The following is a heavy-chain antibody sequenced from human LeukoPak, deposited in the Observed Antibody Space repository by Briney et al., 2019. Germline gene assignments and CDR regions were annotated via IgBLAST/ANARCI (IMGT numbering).Heavy chain of an antibody. CDR2: INPSGGST. CDR1: GYTFTGYY. CDR3: ARDDRGDLLRFLEWLLYY. Sequence: ASVKVSCKASGYTFTGYYMHWVRQAPGQGLEWMGIINPSGGSTSYAQKFQGRVTMTRDTSTSTVYMELSSLRSEDTAVYYCARDDRGDLLRFLEWLLYYWGQGTLVTVSS. D-gene: IGHD3-3*01. J-gene: IGHJ4*02. V-gene: IGHV1-46*01.